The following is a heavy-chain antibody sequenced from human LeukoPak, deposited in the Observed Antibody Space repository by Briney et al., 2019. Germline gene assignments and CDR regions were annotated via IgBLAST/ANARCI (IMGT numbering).Heavy chain of an antibody. CDR3: ARDRAGGWTDY. V-gene: IGHV3-21*01. Sequence: GGSLRLSCAASGLTFSSYSMNWVRQAPGKGLEWVSSISSSSSYIYYADSVKGRFTISRDNAKNSLYLQMNSLRAEDTAVYYCARDRAGGWTDYWGQGTLVTVSS. CDR1: GLTFSSYS. J-gene: IGHJ4*02. D-gene: IGHD6-19*01. CDR2: ISSSSSYI.